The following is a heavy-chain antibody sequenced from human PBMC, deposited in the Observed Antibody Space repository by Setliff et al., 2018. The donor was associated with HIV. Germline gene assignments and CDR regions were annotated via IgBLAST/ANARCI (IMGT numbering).Heavy chain of an antibody. V-gene: IGHV4-4*02. Sequence: PSETLSLTCAVSGGSIRSGNWWTWVRQSPGKGLEWIGEIYHSGSTYYNPSLKSRVTISVDTSKNQFSLKLSSVTAADTAVYYCARGSSSGHQSNYYYYYMDVWGKGTTVTVSS. D-gene: IGHD6-19*01. J-gene: IGHJ6*03. CDR1: GGSIRSGNW. CDR3: ARGSSSGHQSNYYYYYMDV. CDR2: IYHSGST.